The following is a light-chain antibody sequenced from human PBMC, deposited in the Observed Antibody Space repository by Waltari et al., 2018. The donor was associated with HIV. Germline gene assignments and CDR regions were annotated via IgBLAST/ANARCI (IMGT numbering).Light chain of an antibody. CDR2: GNN. Sequence: QPVLSQAPSASGAPGQRIVISCSGDLSNIGRTAVSWYQPSPGRAPRLLIDGNNERPSEVPDRVSGSKSGSSASLAIRGLQSEDEGDYFCAAWDDGLSGVIFGGGTRLTV. V-gene: IGLV1-47*01. J-gene: IGLJ2*01. CDR3: AAWDDGLSGVI. CDR1: LSNIGRTA.